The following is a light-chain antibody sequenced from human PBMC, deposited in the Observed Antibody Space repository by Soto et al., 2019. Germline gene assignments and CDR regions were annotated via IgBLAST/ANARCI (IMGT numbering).Light chain of an antibody. CDR3: SSYISSSTLVV. V-gene: IGLV2-14*01. Sequence: QSALTQPASVSGSPGQSITISCTGTSSDVGGYNYVSWYQQHPGKAPKLMIYDVSNRPSGVSNRFSGSKSGNTASLTISGLQAEDEADYHCSSYISSSTLVVFGGGTKLTVL. J-gene: IGLJ2*01. CDR1: SSDVGGYNY. CDR2: DVS.